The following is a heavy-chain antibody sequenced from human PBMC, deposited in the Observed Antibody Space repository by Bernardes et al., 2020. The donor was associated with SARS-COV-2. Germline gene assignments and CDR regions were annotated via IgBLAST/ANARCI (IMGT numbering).Heavy chain of an antibody. J-gene: IGHJ5*02. CDR2: ISNSGST. CDR1: GGSISDYY. D-gene: IGHD2-21*02. CDR3: AGEGSADCGGDCYLRWLDH. Sequence: SETLSLTCTVSGGSISDYYWSWIRQPPGKGLEWIGYISNSGSTKYNPSLRSRVTISADMSKNQFSLKLTSVTAMDTAVYFCAGEGSADCGGDCYLRWLDHWGHGTLVTVSS. V-gene: IGHV4-59*01.